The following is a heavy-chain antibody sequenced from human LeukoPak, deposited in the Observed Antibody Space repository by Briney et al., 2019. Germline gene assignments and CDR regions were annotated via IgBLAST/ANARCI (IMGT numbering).Heavy chain of an antibody. CDR1: GGSISSYY. J-gene: IGHJ6*02. CDR2: IYYSGST. D-gene: IGHD3-22*01. CDR3: ARDTSGYYYDSSGYYLGYYYYYGMDV. V-gene: IGHV4-59*01. Sequence: KPSETLSLTCTVSGGSISSYYWSWIPQPPGKGLEWIGYIYYSGSTNYNPSLKSRVTISVDTSKNQFSLKLSSVTAADTAVYYCARDTSGYYYDSSGYYLGYYYYYGMDVWCQGTTVTVSS.